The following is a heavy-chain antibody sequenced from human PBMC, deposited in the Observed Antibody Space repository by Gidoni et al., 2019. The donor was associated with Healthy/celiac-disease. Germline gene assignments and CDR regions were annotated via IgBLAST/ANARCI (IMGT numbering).Heavy chain of an antibody. CDR1: GFTFSRYS. J-gene: IGHJ5*02. D-gene: IGHD6-13*01. CDR3: ARDPGIAPAETGFDP. V-gene: IGHV3-21*01. CDR2: ISSSSSYI. Sequence: EVQLVESGGGLVKPGGSLSLSCAASGFTFSRYSMNWVRQAPGKGLEWVSSISSSSSYIYYADSVKGRFTISRDNAKNSLYLQMNSLRAEDTAVYYCARDPGIAPAETGFDPWGQGTLVTVSS.